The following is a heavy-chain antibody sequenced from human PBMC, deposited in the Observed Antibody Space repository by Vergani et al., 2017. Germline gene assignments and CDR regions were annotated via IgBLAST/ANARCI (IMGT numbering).Heavy chain of an antibody. CDR1: GGSISSGGYY. V-gene: IGHV4-31*03. J-gene: IGHJ3*02. Sequence: QVQLQESGPGLVKPSQTLSLTCTVSGGSISSGGYYWSWIRQHPGNALEWIGYIYDSGSTYYNPSLKSRVTISVDTSKNQFSLKLSSVTAADTAVYYCARPSIASLSGAFDIWGQGTTVTVSS. D-gene: IGHD6-6*01. CDR3: ARPSIASLSGAFDI. CDR2: IYDSGST.